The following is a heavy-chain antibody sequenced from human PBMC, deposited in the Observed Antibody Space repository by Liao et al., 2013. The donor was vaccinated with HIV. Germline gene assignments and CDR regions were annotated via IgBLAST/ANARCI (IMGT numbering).Heavy chain of an antibody. V-gene: IGHV4-34*01. CDR3: ARGPYYYDTSGYRFDY. CDR1: GGSFSGYY. J-gene: IGHJ4*02. Sequence: QVQLQQWGAGLLTPSESLSLTCAVYGGSFSGYYWTWIRQPPGKGLEWIGQINHRGSTNYNPSLKSRVTISVDTSKNQFSLKLSSVTAADTAVYYCARGPYYYDTSGYRFDYWGQGTLVTVSS. CDR2: INHRGST. D-gene: IGHD3-22*01.